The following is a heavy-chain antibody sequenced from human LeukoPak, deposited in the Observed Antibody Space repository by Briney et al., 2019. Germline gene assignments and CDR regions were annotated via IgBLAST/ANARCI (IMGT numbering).Heavy chain of an antibody. Sequence: ASVKVSCKASGGTFSSYAISWVRQAPGQGLEWMGRIIPILGIANYAQKFQGRVTITADKSTSTAYMELSSLRSEDTAVYYCASGYYYGSGSYYNAPFDYWGQGTLVTVSS. V-gene: IGHV1-69*04. CDR1: GGTFSSYA. J-gene: IGHJ4*02. D-gene: IGHD3-10*01. CDR2: IIPILGIA. CDR3: ASGYYYGSGSYYNAPFDY.